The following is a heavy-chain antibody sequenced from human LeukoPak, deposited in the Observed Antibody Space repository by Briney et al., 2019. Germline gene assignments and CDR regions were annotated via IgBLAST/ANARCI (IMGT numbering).Heavy chain of an antibody. CDR2: INPNSGGT. CDR3: AGRSPGHY. V-gene: IGHV1-2*02. Sequence: ASVKVSCKASGYTFTGYYIHWVRQAPGQGLEWMGWINPNSGGTNYAQNFQGRVTMTRDTSITTAYMELSRLRSDDTAVYYCAGRSPGHYWGQRTLVTVSS. CDR1: GYTFTGYY. J-gene: IGHJ4*02.